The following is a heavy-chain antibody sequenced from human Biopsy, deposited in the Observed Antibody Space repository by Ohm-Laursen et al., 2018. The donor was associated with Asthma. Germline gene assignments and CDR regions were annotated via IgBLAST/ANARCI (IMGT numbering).Heavy chain of an antibody. Sequence: TLSLTCTVSGDSITSGGCCWNWIRQHPGKGLEWIGYIHHSGTSYFNPSLKSRASFSRDTSKNQFSLRLSSVTAADTAMYYCARIPRGSGSYFVDYWGQGTLVTVSS. CDR2: IHHSGTS. CDR3: ARIPRGSGSYFVDY. J-gene: IGHJ4*02. CDR1: GDSITSGGCC. V-gene: IGHV4-31*03. D-gene: IGHD3-22*01.